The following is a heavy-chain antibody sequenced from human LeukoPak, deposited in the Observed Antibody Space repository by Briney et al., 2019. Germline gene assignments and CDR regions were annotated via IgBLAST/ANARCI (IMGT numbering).Heavy chain of an antibody. V-gene: IGHV1-2*02. D-gene: IGHD3-22*01. CDR1: GYTFTGYY. J-gene: IGHJ3*02. Sequence: ASVKVSCKASGYTFTGYYMHWVRQAPGQGLEWIGWINPNSGGTNYALKFQGRVTMTRDTSISTAYMELSRLRSDDTAVYYCARGAFYYDNAFDIWGQGTMVTVSS. CDR3: ARGAFYYDNAFDI. CDR2: INPNSGGT.